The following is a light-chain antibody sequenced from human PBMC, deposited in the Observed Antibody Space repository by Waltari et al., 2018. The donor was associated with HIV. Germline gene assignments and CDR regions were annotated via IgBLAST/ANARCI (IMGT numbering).Light chain of an antibody. J-gene: IGKJ4*01. CDR3: QQCYNWPLT. Sequence: EIVLTQSPATLSLSTGERATLSCRANQSVGAYFALSQQQLGQAPRLLIYDASKRATGTPARFSGSGSGTDFTLTITSLEPEDFAVYYCQQCYNWPLTFGGGTKVEIK. CDR2: DAS. V-gene: IGKV3-11*01. CDR1: QSVGAY.